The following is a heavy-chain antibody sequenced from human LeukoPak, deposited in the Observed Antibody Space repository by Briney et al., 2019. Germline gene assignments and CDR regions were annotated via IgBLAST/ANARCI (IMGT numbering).Heavy chain of an antibody. Sequence: GGSLRLSCAASGFTFSSYSMYWVRQAPGKGLEWVSYISSSSSTIYYADSVKGRFTISRDNAKNSLYLQMNSLRDEDTAVYYCAGSYCGGDCLGAFDVWGQGTMVTVSS. CDR2: ISSSSSTI. CDR1: GFTFSSYS. J-gene: IGHJ3*01. CDR3: AGSYCGGDCLGAFDV. V-gene: IGHV3-48*02. D-gene: IGHD2-21*02.